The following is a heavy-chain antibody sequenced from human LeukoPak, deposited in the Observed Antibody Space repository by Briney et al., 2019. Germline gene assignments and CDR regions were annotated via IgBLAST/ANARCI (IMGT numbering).Heavy chain of an antibody. J-gene: IGHJ3*02. CDR1: EFSIISSY. CDR3: ARSFYDEVTHGFDI. Sequence: GGSLRLSCAASEFSIISSYMNWVRQVPGKGLEWVSVIYAVGNTYYSDSVRGRFTISRDNSKNTLYLQMNSLRAEDTAVYYCARSFYDEVTHGFDIWGQGTTVTVSS. CDR2: IYAVGNT. V-gene: IGHV3-53*01. D-gene: IGHD2/OR15-2a*01.